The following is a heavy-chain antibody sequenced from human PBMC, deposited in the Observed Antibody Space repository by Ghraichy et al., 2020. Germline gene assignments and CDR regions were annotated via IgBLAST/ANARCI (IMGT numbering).Heavy chain of an antibody. J-gene: IGHJ3*02. V-gene: IGHV1-2*02. CDR1: GYTFTGYY. CDR2: INPNSGGT. CDR3: ASEGVVAAVLLDAFDI. Sequence: ASVKVSCKASGYTFTGYYMHWVRQAPGQGLEWMGWINPNSGGTNYAQKFQGRVTMTRDTSISTAYMELSRLRSDDTAVYYCASEGVVAAVLLDAFDIWGQGTMVTVSS. D-gene: IGHD5-12*01.